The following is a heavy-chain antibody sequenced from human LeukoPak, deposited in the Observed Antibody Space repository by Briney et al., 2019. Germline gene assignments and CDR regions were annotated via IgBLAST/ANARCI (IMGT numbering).Heavy chain of an antibody. CDR3: ARAGYYGSGSQDTFDY. D-gene: IGHD3-10*01. CDR2: VWYDGSDK. J-gene: IGHJ4*02. CDR1: GFTFSSYG. Sequence: GRSLRLSCAASGFTFSSYGMPWVRQAPGKGLEWVAVVWYDGSDKYYADSVKGRFTISRDNSKNTLYLQMNSLRAEDTAVYYCARAGYYGSGSQDTFDYWGQGTLVTVSS. V-gene: IGHV3-33*01.